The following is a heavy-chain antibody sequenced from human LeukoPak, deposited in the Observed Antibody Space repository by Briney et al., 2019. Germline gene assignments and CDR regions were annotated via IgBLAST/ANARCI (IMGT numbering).Heavy chain of an antibody. D-gene: IGHD3-10*01. J-gene: IGHJ4*02. V-gene: IGHV1-8*01. CDR3: ARGRSAGLYFDY. CDR2: MNPNSGNT. Sequence: ASVKVSCKASGYTFTSYDINWVRQATGQGLEWMGWMNPNSGNTGYAQKFQGRVTMTRNTSISTAYMELSSLRSEVTAVYYCARGRSAGLYFDYWGQGTLVTVSS. CDR1: GYTFTSYD.